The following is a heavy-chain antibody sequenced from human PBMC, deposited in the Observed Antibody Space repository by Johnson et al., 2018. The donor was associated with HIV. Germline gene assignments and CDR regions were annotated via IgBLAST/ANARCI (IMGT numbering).Heavy chain of an antibody. D-gene: IGHD3-22*01. CDR2: LFSGGST. V-gene: IGHV3-53*01. Sequence: VQLVESGGGLIQPGGSLRLSCAASGFTVSSNYMNWVRQAPGKGLEWVSVLFSGGSTYYADSVKGRFTISRDNSKNTLYLQMNSLRAEDTAVYYCAKDVGNYWPDAFDIWGQGTMVTVSS. J-gene: IGHJ3*02. CDR1: GFTVSSNY. CDR3: AKDVGNYWPDAFDI.